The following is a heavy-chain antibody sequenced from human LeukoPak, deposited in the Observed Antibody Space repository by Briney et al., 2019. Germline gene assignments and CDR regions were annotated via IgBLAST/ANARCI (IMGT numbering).Heavy chain of an antibody. CDR3: ARAPIAARTPLGMDY. CDR2: ISSSSSYI. D-gene: IGHD6-6*01. CDR1: GFTFSSYS. V-gene: IGHV3-21*01. Sequence: KTGGSLRLSCAASGFTFSSYSMTWVRQAPGKGLEWVSSISSSSSYIYYADSVKGRFTISRDNAKNSLYLQMNSLRAEDTAVYYCARAPIAARTPLGMDYWGQGTLVTVSS. J-gene: IGHJ4*02.